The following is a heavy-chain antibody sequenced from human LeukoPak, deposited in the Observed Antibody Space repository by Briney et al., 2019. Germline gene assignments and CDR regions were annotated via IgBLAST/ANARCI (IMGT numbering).Heavy chain of an antibody. D-gene: IGHD2-2*01. V-gene: IGHV3-23*01. CDR1: GFTFRSYE. CDR2: ISGSGGTT. Sequence: HPGGSLRLSCAAFGFTFRSYEMNWVRQAPGKGLEWVSTISGSGGTTYYADSVKGRFTISRDNSKNTLYLQMNSLRADDTAVYYCAGQLLRHNYYYYYMDVWGKGTMVTVSS. J-gene: IGHJ6*03. CDR3: AGQLLRHNYYYYYMDV.